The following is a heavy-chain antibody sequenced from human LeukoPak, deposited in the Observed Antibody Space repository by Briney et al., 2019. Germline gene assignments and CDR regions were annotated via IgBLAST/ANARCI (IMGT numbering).Heavy chain of an antibody. CDR1: SDSISSSSYY. CDR3: ARGLYDILTGYYSNV. Sequence: PSQTLSLTCTVSSDSISSSSYYWGWIRQPPGKGLEWIGSIYYSETAYYNASLKSQITMSVDTSKNQFSLKLTSVTAADTAVYYCARGLYDILTGYYSNVWGKGTTVTVSS. J-gene: IGHJ6*04. CDR2: IYYSETA. D-gene: IGHD3-9*01. V-gene: IGHV4-39*01.